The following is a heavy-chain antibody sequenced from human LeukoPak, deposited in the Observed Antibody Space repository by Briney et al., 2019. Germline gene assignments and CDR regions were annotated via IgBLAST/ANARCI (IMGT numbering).Heavy chain of an antibody. CDR2: TYYTGST. Sequence: SETLSLTCTVSGGAISPYYWSWLRQTPGMGLEWIGYTYYTGSTNYNPSLKSRVTISVDASKNQFSLKMSSMTAADTAVYYCARAQGYSSGWDFQHWGQGTLVTVSS. V-gene: IGHV4-59*01. J-gene: IGHJ1*01. CDR1: GGAISPYY. D-gene: IGHD6-19*01. CDR3: ARAQGYSSGWDFQH.